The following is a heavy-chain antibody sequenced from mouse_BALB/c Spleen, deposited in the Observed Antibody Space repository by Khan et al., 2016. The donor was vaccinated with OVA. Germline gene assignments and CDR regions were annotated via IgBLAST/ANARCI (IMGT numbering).Heavy chain of an antibody. J-gene: IGHJ2*01. CDR3: ARTARIKQ. V-gene: IGHV3-2*02. D-gene: IGHD1-2*01. Sequence: EVKLLESGPGLVKPSQSLSLTCTVTGYSITSGYGWNWIRQFPGNKLEWMGYISYSGSTNSNPSLTSRISITRDTSKNQFFLQLNSVTTEATAAYSCARTARIKQWGQGTTLTVSS. CDR1: GYSITSGYG. CDR2: ISYSGST.